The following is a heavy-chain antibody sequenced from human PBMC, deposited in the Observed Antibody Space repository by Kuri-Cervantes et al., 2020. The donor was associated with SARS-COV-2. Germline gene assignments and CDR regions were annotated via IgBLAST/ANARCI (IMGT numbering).Heavy chain of an antibody. J-gene: IGHJ4*02. Sequence: SETLSLTCTVSGGSISSYYWSWVRQAPGKGLEWIGSIYYSGSTYYNPSLKSRVTISVDTSKNQFSLKLSSVTAADTAVYYCARREIAARRLFDYWGQGTLVTVSS. V-gene: IGHV4-39*01. D-gene: IGHD6-6*01. CDR3: ARREIAARRLFDY. CDR2: IYYSGST. CDR1: GGSISSYY.